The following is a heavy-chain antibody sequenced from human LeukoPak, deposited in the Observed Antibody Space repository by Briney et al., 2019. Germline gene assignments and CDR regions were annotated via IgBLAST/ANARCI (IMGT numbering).Heavy chain of an antibody. CDR3: ARITTGYSSGWYGDY. CDR2: IWYGGSNK. Sequence: PGGSLRLSCAASGFTFSSYGMHWVRQAPGKGLEWVAVIWYGGSNKYYADSVKGRFTSSRDNSKNTLYLQMNSLRAEDTAVYYCARITTGYSSGWYGDYGGQGTLVTVSS. J-gene: IGHJ4*02. V-gene: IGHV3-33*01. D-gene: IGHD6-19*01. CDR1: GFTFSSYG.